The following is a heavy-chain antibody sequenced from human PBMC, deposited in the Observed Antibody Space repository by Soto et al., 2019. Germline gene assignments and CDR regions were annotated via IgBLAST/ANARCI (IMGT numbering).Heavy chain of an antibody. V-gene: IGHV3-48*02. D-gene: IGHD3-22*01. J-gene: IGHJ3*02. CDR2: ITGSGRTI. Sequence: GGSLRLSCAASGFTFSTYSMNWVRQAPGKGLEWVSYITGSGRTIYYADSLKGRFTVSRDNVKNSLYLQMNSLRDEDTAVYYCARAHSNGYYGAFDIWGQGTMVTVSS. CDR1: GFTFSTYS. CDR3: ARAHSNGYYGAFDI.